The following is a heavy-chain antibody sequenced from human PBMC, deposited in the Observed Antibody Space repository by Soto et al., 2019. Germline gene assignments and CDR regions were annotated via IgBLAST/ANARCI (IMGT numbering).Heavy chain of an antibody. V-gene: IGHV2-5*02. CDR2: IYWDDDK. CDR1: GFSLSTSGVG. CDR3: AHRLGVPHLFDP. D-gene: IGHD2-2*01. Sequence: QITLKESGPTLVKPTQTLTLTCTFSGFSLSTSGVGVGWIRQPPGKALEWLALIYWDDDKRYSPSLKSRLTITNDTSKNQVVLTMTNMDPVDTATYYCAHRLGVPHLFDPWGQGTLVTVSS. J-gene: IGHJ5*02.